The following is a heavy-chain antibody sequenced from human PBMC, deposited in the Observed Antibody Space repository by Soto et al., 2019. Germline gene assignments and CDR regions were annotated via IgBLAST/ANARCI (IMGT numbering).Heavy chain of an antibody. CDR2: INAGNGNT. CDR1: GYTFTGYA. V-gene: IGHV1-3*01. CDR3: ARGNPASPYDSSGYYYGGTYGWNSVFDY. Sequence: ASVKVSCKASGYTFTGYAMHWVRQAPGQRLEWMGWINAGNGNTKYSQKFQGRVTITRDTSASTAYMELSSLRSEDTAVYYCARGNPASPYDSSGYYYGGTYGWNSVFDYWGQGTLVTVSS. J-gene: IGHJ4*02. D-gene: IGHD3-22*01.